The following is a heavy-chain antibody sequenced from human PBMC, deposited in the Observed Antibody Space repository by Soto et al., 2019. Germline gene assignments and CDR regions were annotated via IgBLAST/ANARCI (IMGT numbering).Heavy chain of an antibody. V-gene: IGHV3-33*01. CDR1: GFTFSSYG. CDR3: ARAPFSQGIFDY. J-gene: IGHJ4*02. Sequence: PGGSLRLSCAASGFTFSSYGMHWVRQAPGKGLEWVAVIWYDGSNKCYADSVKGRFTISRDNSKNTLYLQMNSLRAEDTAVYYCARAPFSQGIFDYWGQGTLVTVSS. CDR2: IWYDGSNK.